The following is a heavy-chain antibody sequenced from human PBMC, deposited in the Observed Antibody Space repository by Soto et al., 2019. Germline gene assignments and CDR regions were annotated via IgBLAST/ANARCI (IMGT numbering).Heavy chain of an antibody. CDR1: GFTFSSYS. Sequence: EVQLVESGGGLVQPGGSLRLSCAASGFTFSSYSMNWVRQAPGKGLEWVSYISSSSSTIYYADSVKGRFTISRDNAKNSLYLQMNSLRAEDTAVYYCARIDSENYTGIGYFQQWGQGTLATVSS. CDR2: ISSSSSTI. D-gene: IGHD1-26*01. J-gene: IGHJ1*01. V-gene: IGHV3-48*01. CDR3: ARIDSENYTGIGYFQQ.